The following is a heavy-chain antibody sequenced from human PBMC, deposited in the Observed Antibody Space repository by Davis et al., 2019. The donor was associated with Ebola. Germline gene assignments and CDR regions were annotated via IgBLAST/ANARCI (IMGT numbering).Heavy chain of an antibody. CDR1: GFIFSSYW. Sequence: PGGSLRLSCAASGFIFSSYWMSLVRQAPGNGLEWVANIKQEGSEKYYVDSVKGRFTISRDNAKNSLYLQMNSLRAEDTALYYCARDIGITGTTWGVYYYYGMDVWGKGTTVTVSS. CDR2: IKQEGSEK. V-gene: IGHV3-7*03. CDR3: ARDIGITGTTWGVYYYYGMDV. J-gene: IGHJ6*04. D-gene: IGHD1-7*01.